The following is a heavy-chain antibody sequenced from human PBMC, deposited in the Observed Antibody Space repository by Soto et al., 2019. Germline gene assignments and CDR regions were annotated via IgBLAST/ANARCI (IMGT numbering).Heavy chain of an antibody. V-gene: IGHV4-59*01. D-gene: IGHD6-13*01. Sequence: SSETLSLTCTGSGGSISSYYWSWIRQPPWKGLEWIGYIYYSGSTNYNPSLKSRVTISVDTSKNQFSLKLSSVTAADTAVYYCARHAVRSASAPGRYWGQGTLVPVSS. CDR1: GGSISSYY. J-gene: IGHJ4*02. CDR2: IYYSGST. CDR3: ARHAVRSASAPGRY.